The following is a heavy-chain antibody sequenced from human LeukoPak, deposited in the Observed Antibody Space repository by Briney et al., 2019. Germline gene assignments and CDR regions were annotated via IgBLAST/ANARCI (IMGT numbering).Heavy chain of an antibody. V-gene: IGHV4-39*07. CDR1: GGSISSSSYY. D-gene: IGHD2-15*01. J-gene: IGHJ4*02. CDR2: IYYSGST. Sequence: SEALSLTCTVSGGSISSSSYYWGWIRQPPGKGLEWIGSIYYSGSTYYNPSLKSRVTISLDTSKNQFSLKLSSVTAADTAVYYCARGRRNCSGGSCYRHYFDYWGQGTLVTVSS. CDR3: ARGRRNCSGGSCYRHYFDY.